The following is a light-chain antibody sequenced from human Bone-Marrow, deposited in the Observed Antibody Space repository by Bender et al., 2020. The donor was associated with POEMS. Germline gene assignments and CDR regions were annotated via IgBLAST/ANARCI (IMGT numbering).Light chain of an antibody. V-gene: IGLV2-14*03. Sequence: QSALTQPASVSGSPGQSITISCTGSRNDVGGYNYVSWYQQHPNRAPKLMIYDVSNRPSGVSARFFGSKSDNTASLTISGLQAEDEAVYYCSSYCSSYTTTSTLLFGGGTKLTVL. CDR3: SSYCSSYTTTSTLL. J-gene: IGLJ2*01. CDR2: DVS. CDR1: RNDVGGYNY.